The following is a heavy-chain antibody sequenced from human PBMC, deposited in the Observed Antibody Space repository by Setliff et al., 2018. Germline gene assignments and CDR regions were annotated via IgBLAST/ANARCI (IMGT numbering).Heavy chain of an antibody. Sequence: GGSLRLSCAASGLTFSIYAMSWVRQAPGKGLEWVSVISGSGSITYQADSVKGRFTISRDNSKNMLYLQLNSPRAEDTAVYFCAGTIFGVQYYRDYWGQGTLVTVSS. V-gene: IGHV3-23*01. CDR1: GLTFSIYA. CDR3: AGTIFGVQYYRDY. D-gene: IGHD3-3*01. CDR2: ISGSGSIT. J-gene: IGHJ4*02.